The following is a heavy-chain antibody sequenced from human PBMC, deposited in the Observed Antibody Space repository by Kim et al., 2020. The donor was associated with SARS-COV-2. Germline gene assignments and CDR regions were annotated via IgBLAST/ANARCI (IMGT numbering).Heavy chain of an antibody. V-gene: IGHV4-4*07. Sequence: SETLSLTCTISGGSIATYYWNWIRQPAGKGLEWIGLIYTNGNTNYNPSLKSRVTISLDTSKNQFSLKLTSVTAADTAVYYCARVFENCCQGILVTVSS. J-gene: IGHJ4*02. CDR3: ARVFEN. CDR2: IYTNGNT. CDR1: GGSIATYY.